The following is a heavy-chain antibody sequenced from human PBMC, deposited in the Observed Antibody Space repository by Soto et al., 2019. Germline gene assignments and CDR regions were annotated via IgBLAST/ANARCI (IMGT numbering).Heavy chain of an antibody. CDR3: AREYSSSSGNWFDP. CDR2: TYYRSKWYN. CDR1: GDSVASNSAA. D-gene: IGHD6-6*01. J-gene: IGHJ5*02. Sequence: SQTLSLTCAIAGDSVASNSAAWNWIRQSPSRGLEWLGRTYYRSKWYNDYAVSVKSRITINPDTSKNQFSLQLNSVTPEDTAVYYCAREYSSSSGNWFDPWGQGTLVTVSS. V-gene: IGHV6-1*01.